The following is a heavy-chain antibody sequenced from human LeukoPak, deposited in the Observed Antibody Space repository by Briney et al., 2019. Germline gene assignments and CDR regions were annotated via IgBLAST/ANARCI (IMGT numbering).Heavy chain of an antibody. J-gene: IGHJ4*02. CDR3: AREMVAVAARSDY. Sequence: GGSLRLSCAASGFTFSSYGMHWVRQAPGKGLEWVAFIWYDGTNKYFADSVKGRFTISRDNSKNTLYLQMNSLRAEDTAVYYCAREMVAVAARSDYWGQGTLVTVSS. D-gene: IGHD6-19*01. CDR1: GFTFSSYG. V-gene: IGHV3-33*01. CDR2: IWYDGTNK.